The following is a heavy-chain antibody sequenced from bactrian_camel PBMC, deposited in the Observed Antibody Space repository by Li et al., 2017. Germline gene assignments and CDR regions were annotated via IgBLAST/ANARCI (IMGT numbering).Heavy chain of an antibody. CDR2: ISSAGSA. D-gene: IGHD7*01. CDR3: MTRVKFDGLCTSWWKN. CDR1: YTYDGGD. Sequence: HVQLVESGGGSVQAGESLRLSCGYTYDGGDMAWFRQAPGMEREGVAAISSAGSADYADSVKGRFTVSKDDAKDTVYLQMNSLRPEDTARYQCMTRVKFDGLCTSWWKNWGKGTQVTVS. J-gene: IGHJ4*01. V-gene: IGHV3S56*01.